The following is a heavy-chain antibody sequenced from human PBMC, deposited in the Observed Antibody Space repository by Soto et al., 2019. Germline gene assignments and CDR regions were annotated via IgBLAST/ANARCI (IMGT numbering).Heavy chain of an antibody. V-gene: IGHV4-34*01. CDR1: GGSFSGYY. CDR3: ARGGYDFWSGRYGMDV. CDR2: INHSGST. Sequence: SETLSLTCAVYGGSFSGYYWSWIRQPPGKGLEWIGEINHSGSTNYNPSLKSRVTISVDTSKNQFSLKLSSVTAADTAVYYCARGGYDFWSGRYGMDVWGQGTTVTVSS. D-gene: IGHD3-3*01. J-gene: IGHJ6*02.